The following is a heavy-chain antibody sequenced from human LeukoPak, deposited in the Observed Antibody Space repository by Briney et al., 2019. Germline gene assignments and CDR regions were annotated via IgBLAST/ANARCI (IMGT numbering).Heavy chain of an antibody. CDR3: ARTPYGDDYYFDY. CDR2: INPSGGST. D-gene: IGHD4-17*01. CDR1: GYTFTSYY. V-gene: IGHV1-46*01. Sequence: ASVKVSCKASGYTFTSYYMHWVRQAPGQGLEWMGIINPSGGSTSYAQKFQGRVTMTRDMSTSTVYMELSRLRSDDTAVYYCARTPYGDDYYFDYWGQGTLVTVSS. J-gene: IGHJ4*02.